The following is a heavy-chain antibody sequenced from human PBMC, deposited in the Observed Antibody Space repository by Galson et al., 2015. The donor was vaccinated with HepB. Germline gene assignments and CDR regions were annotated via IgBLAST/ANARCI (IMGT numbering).Heavy chain of an antibody. V-gene: IGHV4-31*03. Sequence: TLSLTCTVSGASPGSGGPSGSWTPQHPGKGLGWIGYIHYIGTTYYNPSLRGRLSISKDKSKRQFSLKLSSVTAADTAIYYCARGSDYNYGSFDYWGQGTLVTVSS. CDR1: GASPGSGGPS. D-gene: IGHD5-18*01. CDR3: ARGSDYNYGSFDY. J-gene: IGHJ4*02. CDR2: IHYIGTT.